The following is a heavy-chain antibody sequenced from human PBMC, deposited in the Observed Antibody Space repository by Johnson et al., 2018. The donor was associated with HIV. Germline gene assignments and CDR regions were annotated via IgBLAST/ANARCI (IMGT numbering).Heavy chain of an antibody. CDR3: VRGLDI. Sequence: VQLVESGGGVVQPGGSLRLSCAASGFTFSSYAMSWVRQAPGKGLEWVSRIKTDGRGTNYADSVRGRFTISRDDAKNTLYLQMNSLRAEDTAVYYCVRGLDIWGQGTMVTVSS. CDR1: GFTFSSYA. V-gene: IGHV3-74*02. J-gene: IGHJ3*02. CDR2: IKTDGRGT.